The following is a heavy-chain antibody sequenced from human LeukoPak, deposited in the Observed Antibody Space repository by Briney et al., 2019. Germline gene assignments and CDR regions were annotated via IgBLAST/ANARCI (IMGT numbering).Heavy chain of an antibody. J-gene: IGHJ5*02. CDR2: INPNSGGT. V-gene: IGHV1-2*02. CDR1: GYTFTGYY. Sequence: AAVKVSCKASGYTFTGYYMHWVRQAPGQGLEWMGWINPNSGGTNYAQKFQGRVTMTRDTSISTAYMELSRLRSDDTAVYYCARDNSVEDTAWWFDPWGQGTLVTVSS. CDR3: ARDNSVEDTAWWFDP. D-gene: IGHD4-23*01.